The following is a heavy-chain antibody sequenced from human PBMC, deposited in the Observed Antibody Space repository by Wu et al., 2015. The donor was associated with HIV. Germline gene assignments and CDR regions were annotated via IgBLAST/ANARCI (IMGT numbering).Heavy chain of an antibody. CDR2: INPSGGGT. D-gene: IGHD5-24*01. CDR1: GYSFGNYF. J-gene: IGHJ3*02. CDR3: VRGMQRWLNDGYDM. Sequence: QVQLVQSGAEVKKTGASVKVSCKASGYSFGNYFIHWVRQAPGQGLVWLGLINPSGGGTSYPQRFQGRVSLTRDTSTSTVYMDLSSLTSEDTALYYCVRGMQRWLNDGYDMWGQGTNGHRRLQ. V-gene: IGHV1-46*03.